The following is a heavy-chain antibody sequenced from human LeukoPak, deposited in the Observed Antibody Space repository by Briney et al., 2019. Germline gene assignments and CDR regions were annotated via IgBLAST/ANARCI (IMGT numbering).Heavy chain of an antibody. D-gene: IGHD5-18*01. V-gene: IGHV3-48*03. CDR1: GFTFSIYE. J-gene: IGHJ3*02. Sequence: PGGSLRLSCAAYGFTFSIYEMNWVRQAPGKGLEWISYIDTSGTTTYYADSVKGRFTISRDNAKNSLYLQMNSLRAEDTAVYYCARDRHSYGLQSGAFDIWGQGTMVTVSS. CDR3: ARDRHSYGLQSGAFDI. CDR2: IDTSGTTT.